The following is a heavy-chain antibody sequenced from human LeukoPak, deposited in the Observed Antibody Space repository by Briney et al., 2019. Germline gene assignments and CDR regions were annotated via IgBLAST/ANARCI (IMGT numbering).Heavy chain of an antibody. J-gene: IGHJ4*02. Sequence: SGSTNYNPSLKSRVTISVDTSKNQFSLKLSSVTAADTAVYYCARGRSDSSSWYPYYFDYWGQGTLVTVSS. CDR2: SGST. V-gene: IGHV4-59*09. CDR3: ARGRSDSSSWYPYYFDY. D-gene: IGHD6-13*01.